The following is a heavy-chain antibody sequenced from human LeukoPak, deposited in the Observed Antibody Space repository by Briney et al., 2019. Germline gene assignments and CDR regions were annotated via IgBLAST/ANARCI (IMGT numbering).Heavy chain of an antibody. CDR3: ARLVGRYDILTGYYRDKFDY. D-gene: IGHD3-9*01. Sequence: PSETLSLTCAVSGGSISSSNWWSWIRQPPGKGLEWIGEIYHSGSTNYNPSLKSRVTISVDKSKTQFSLKLSSVTAADTAVYYCARLVGRYDILTGYYRDKFDYWGQGTLVTVSS. CDR2: IYHSGST. J-gene: IGHJ4*02. CDR1: GGSISSSNW. V-gene: IGHV4-4*02.